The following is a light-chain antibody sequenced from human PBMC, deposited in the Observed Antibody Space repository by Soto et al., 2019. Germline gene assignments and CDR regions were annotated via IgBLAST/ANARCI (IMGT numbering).Light chain of an antibody. CDR1: TSDVGSHNF. CDR3: SSFTNSILV. Sequence: QSALTQPASVSGSPGQSITISCTGTTSDVGSHNFVSWYQQLPGKAPKLLIYEVTNRPSGTSHRFSGSTSGNTASLTISGLPADEEADYYCSSFTNSILVFGGGTKVTVL. V-gene: IGLV2-14*01. J-gene: IGLJ3*02. CDR2: EVT.